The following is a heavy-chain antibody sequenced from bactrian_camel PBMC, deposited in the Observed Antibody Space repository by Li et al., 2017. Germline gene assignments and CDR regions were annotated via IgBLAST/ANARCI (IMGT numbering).Heavy chain of an antibody. CDR3: VTKWLTDFGV. Sequence: VQLVESGGGSVQAGGSLRLSCVASGYTYSSDCMGWFRQAPGKEREGVARILTGPGSTFYAASVKGRFTISQDNGKNTVYLQMDSLKPDDTAVYYCVTKWLTDFGVWGQGTQVTVS. CDR1: GYTYSSDC. V-gene: IGHV3S40*01. J-gene: IGHJ6*01. CDR2: ILTGPGST. D-gene: IGHD2*01.